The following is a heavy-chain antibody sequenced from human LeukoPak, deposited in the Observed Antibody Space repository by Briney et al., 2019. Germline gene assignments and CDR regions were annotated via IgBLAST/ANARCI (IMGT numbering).Heavy chain of an antibody. CDR3: ARSGTEDGYNIYFDH. CDR2: ISGSGRGT. J-gene: IGHJ4*02. Sequence: PGGSLRLSCATSGFTFSTYAMTWVRQAPGRGLEWVSLISGSGRGTHYADSVKGRFTISRDNSKNILYLHMDSLRADDTAVYCCARSGTEDGYNIYFDHWGQGTLVTVSS. V-gene: IGHV3-23*01. CDR1: GFTFSTYA. D-gene: IGHD5-24*01.